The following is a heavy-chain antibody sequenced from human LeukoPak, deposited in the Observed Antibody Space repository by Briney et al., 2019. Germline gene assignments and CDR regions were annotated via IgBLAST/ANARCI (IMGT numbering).Heavy chain of an antibody. J-gene: IGHJ6*02. Sequence: SVKVSCKASGGTFSSYAISWVRQAPGQGLEWMGGIIPIFGTANYAQKFQGRVTITADESTSTAYMELSSLRSEDTAVYCCARRDIVVVPAAIEYYYYGMDVWGQGTTVTVSS. CDR1: GGTFSSYA. D-gene: IGHD2-2*01. CDR3: ARRDIVVVPAAIEYYYYGMDV. CDR2: IIPIFGTA. V-gene: IGHV1-69*13.